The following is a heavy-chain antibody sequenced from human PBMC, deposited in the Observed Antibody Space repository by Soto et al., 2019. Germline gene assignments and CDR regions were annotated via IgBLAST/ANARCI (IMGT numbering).Heavy chain of an antibody. CDR3: AKATATGGGAFDI. CDR1: GFTVSSNY. J-gene: IGHJ3*02. D-gene: IGHD2-8*02. CDR2: IYSGGST. Sequence: PGGSLRLSCAASGFTVSSNYMSWVRQAPGKGLEWVSVIYSGGSTYYADSVKGRFTISRDNSKNTLYLQMNSLRAEDTALYYCAKATATGGGAFDICGQGTMVTVSS. V-gene: IGHV3-53*01.